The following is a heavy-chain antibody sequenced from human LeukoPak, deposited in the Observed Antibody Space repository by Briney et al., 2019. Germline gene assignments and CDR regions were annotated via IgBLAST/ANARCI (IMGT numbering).Heavy chain of an antibody. CDR1: GGTFSSYA. CDR2: IIPIFGTA. Sequence: VASVKVSCKASGGTFSSYAISWVRQAPGQGLEWMGGIIPIFGTANYAQKFQGRVTITADESTSTAYMELSSLRSEDTAVYHCARDPLIVGATTYYYGMDVWGQGTTVTVSS. J-gene: IGHJ6*02. D-gene: IGHD1-26*01. CDR3: ARDPLIVGATTYYYGMDV. V-gene: IGHV1-69*13.